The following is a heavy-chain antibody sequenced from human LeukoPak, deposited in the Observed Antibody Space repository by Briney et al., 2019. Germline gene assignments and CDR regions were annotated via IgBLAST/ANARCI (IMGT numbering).Heavy chain of an antibody. J-gene: IGHJ5*02. D-gene: IGHD3-10*01. CDR3: AKAPTMVRGVIIGNWFDP. V-gene: IGHV3-23*01. CDR2: ISSSGGST. CDR1: IFTFSSYA. Sequence: GGSLRLSCAASIFTFSSYAMSWVRQAPGKGLEWVSAISSSGGSTYYADSVKGRFTISRDNSKNTLYLQMNSLRAEDTAVYYCAKAPTMVRGVIIGNWFDPWGQGTLVTVSS.